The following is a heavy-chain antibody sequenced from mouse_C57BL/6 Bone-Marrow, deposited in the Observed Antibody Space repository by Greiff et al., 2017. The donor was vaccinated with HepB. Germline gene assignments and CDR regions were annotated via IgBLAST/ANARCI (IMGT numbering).Heavy chain of an antibody. Sequence: QVQLQQPGAELVKPGASVKLSCKASGYTFTSYWMQWVKQRPGQGLEWIGEIDPSASYTNYNQKFKGKATLTVDTSPSTAYMQLSSLTSEDSAVYYCARERNYYGSLDYWGQGTTLTVSS. V-gene: IGHV1-50*01. CDR3: ARERNYYGSLDY. CDR2: IDPSASYT. D-gene: IGHD1-1*01. CDR1: GYTFTSYW. J-gene: IGHJ2*01.